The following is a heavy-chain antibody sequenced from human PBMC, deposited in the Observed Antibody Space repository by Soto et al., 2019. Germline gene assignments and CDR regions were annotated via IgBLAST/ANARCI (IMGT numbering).Heavy chain of an antibody. D-gene: IGHD2-2*02. CDR3: ARALERCSSTSCYIFSASNY. CDR1: GYTFTSYA. Sequence: GASVKVSCTASGYTFTSYAMHWVRQAPGQRLEWMGWINAGNGNTKYSQKFQGRVTITRDTSASTAYMELSSLRSEDTAVYYCARALERCSSTSCYIFSASNYWGQGTLVTVSS. V-gene: IGHV1-3*01. J-gene: IGHJ4*02. CDR2: INAGNGNT.